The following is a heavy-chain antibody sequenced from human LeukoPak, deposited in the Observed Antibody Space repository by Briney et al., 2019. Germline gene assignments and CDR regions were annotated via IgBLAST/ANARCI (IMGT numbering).Heavy chain of an antibody. CDR2: ISAYKGNT. CDR3: ARVGYYGSGTQEWYYYYYMDV. D-gene: IGHD3-10*01. CDR1: GYTFTSYG. V-gene: IGHV1-18*01. J-gene: IGHJ6*03. Sequence: ASVKVSCKASGYTFTSYGISWVRQAPGQGLEWMGGISAYKGNTNSAQKRQGRVTMTTDTSTSTAYMALRSLRSDDTAVYYCARVGYYGSGTQEWYYYYYMDVWGKGTTVTISS.